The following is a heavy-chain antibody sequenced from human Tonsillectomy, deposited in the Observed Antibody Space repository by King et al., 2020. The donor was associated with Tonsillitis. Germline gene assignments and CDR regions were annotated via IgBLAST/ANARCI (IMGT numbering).Heavy chain of an antibody. D-gene: IGHD3-16*01. CDR2: IIPIFGTA. Sequence: VQLVESGAEVKKPGASVKVSCKASGGTFSSYAISWVRQAPGQGLEWMGGIIPIFGTANYAQKFQGRVTITADDSTSTAYMEMSSLRSEDTALYYCARIQLRGSLDDAFDIWGQGPMVTVS. V-gene: IGHV1-69*01. CDR3: ARIQLRGSLDDAFDI. J-gene: IGHJ3*02. CDR1: GGTFSSYA.